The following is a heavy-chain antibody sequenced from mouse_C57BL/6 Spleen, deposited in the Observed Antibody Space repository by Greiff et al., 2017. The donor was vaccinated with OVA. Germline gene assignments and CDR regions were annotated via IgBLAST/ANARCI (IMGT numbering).Heavy chain of an antibody. CDR2: IWTGGGT. CDR1: GFSLTSYA. J-gene: IGHJ4*01. CDR3: ARNLDSNYVYYAMDY. V-gene: IGHV2-9-1*01. Sequence: VMLVESGPGLVAPSQSLSITCTVSGFSLTSYAISWVRQPPGKGLEWLGVIWTGGGTNYNSALKSRLSISKDNAKSQVFLKMNSLQTDDTARYYCARNLDSNYVYYAMDYWGQGTSVTVSS. D-gene: IGHD2-5*01.